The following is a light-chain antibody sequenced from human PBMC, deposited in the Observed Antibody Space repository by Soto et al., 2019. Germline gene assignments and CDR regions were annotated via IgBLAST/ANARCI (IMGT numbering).Light chain of an antibody. CDR3: QQYGSSPYT. V-gene: IGKV3-20*01. CDR1: QSVSSSY. CDR2: GAS. J-gene: IGKJ2*01. Sequence: EIVLTQSPGTLSLSPGERGTVSCRASQSVSSSYLAWYQQKPGQAPRLLIYGASSRATGIPDRFSGSGSGTDFTLTISRPETDDFAVYYCQQYGSSPYTFGQGTKLEIK.